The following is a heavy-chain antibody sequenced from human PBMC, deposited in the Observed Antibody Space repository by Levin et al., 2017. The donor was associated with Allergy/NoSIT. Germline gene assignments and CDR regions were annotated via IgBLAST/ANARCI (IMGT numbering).Heavy chain of an antibody. CDR1: GFTFSSYG. CDR2: IWYDGSNK. Sequence: GGSLRLSCAASGFTFSSYGMHWVRQAPGKGLEWVAVIWYDGSNKYYADSVKGRFTISRDNSKNTLYLQMNSLRAEDTAVYYCARDRHSSIAAAGTLANWFDPWGQGTLVTVSS. CDR3: ARDRHSSIAAAGTLANWFDP. D-gene: IGHD6-13*01. J-gene: IGHJ5*02. V-gene: IGHV3-33*01.